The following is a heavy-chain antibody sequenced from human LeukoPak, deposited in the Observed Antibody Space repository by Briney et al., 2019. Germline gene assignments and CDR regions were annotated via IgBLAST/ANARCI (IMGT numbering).Heavy chain of an antibody. Sequence: GGSLRLSCAASGFTFSSYAMNWVRQAPGKGLEWVSGISSSGDNTHYADSVKGRFTISRDNSKNTLYLQMNSLRAEDTAVYYCAKDPTPWGQGTLVTVSS. CDR2: ISSSGDNT. CDR1: GFTFSSYA. J-gene: IGHJ5*02. CDR3: AKDPTP. V-gene: IGHV3-23*01.